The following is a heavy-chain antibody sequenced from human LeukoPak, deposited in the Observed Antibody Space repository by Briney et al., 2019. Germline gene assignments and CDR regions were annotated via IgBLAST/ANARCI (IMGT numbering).Heavy chain of an antibody. D-gene: IGHD5-18*01. V-gene: IGHV4-59*08. Sequence: SETLSLTCTVSGGSFEHYFWSWIRQPPGKGPEFLGYVYYTGSTDYSPSLKSRLTISADTAKNQFSLNLRSVTAADTAVYFCASHRRSHGAEYWGQGTLVTVSS. J-gene: IGHJ4*02. CDR3: ASHRRSHGAEY. CDR2: VYYTGST. CDR1: GGSFEHYF.